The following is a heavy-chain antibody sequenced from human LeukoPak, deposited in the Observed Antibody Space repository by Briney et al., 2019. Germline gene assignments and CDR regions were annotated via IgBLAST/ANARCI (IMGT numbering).Heavy chain of an antibody. J-gene: IGHJ4*02. CDR1: GFSSSTHS. V-gene: IGHV3-21*01. D-gene: IGHD5-24*01. Sequence: PGGSLRLSCAASGFSSSTHSMSWVRQSPGKGLEWVSSISSGSSHIYYTDSVKGRFTISRDNAKNSLFLQMNSLRAEDTAVYFCARDFRTQLDGYSPPYHFDYWGQGALVIVSS. CDR3: ARDFRTQLDGYSPPYHFDY. CDR2: ISSGSSHI.